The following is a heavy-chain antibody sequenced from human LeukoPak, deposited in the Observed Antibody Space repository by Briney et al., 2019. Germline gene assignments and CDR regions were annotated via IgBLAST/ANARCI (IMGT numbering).Heavy chain of an antibody. J-gene: IGHJ5*02. CDR2: ISSSGSTI. V-gene: IGHV3-11*04. Sequence: GGSLRLSCAASGFIFDDYDMSWVRQAPGKGLEWVSYISSSGSTIYHADSVKGRFTISRDNAKNSLYLQMNSLRAEDTAAYYCARATTYYYDSSGYWDPWGQGTLVTVSS. CDR3: ARATTYYYDSSGYWDP. D-gene: IGHD3-22*01. CDR1: GFIFDDYD.